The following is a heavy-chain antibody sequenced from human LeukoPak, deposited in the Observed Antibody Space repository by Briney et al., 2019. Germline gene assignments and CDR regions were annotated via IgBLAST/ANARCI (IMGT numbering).Heavy chain of an antibody. CDR3: EAPATA. Sequence: GGSLRLSCAVSGFTCSSCWMNWVRQAPGKGLEWVATVNEAGTAKFYVDSVKGRFTIFRDNTRSSLDLQMNSLTVEDTAMYYCEAPATAWGQGTLVTVSS. V-gene: IGHV3-7*01. CDR1: GFTCSSCW. J-gene: IGHJ5*02. CDR2: VNEAGTAK.